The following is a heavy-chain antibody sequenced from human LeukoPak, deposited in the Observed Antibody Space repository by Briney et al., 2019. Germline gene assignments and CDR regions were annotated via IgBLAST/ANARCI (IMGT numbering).Heavy chain of an antibody. CDR3: ARHPGRLFDY. J-gene: IGHJ4*02. CDR2: IYYSGNT. Sequence: SETLSLTCTVSGGSISSSSFYWGWIRQPPGKGLEWIGGIYYSGNTYYNPSLKSRVGISVDTSKNQFSLKLSSVTAADTAVYYCARHPGRLFDYWGQGTLVTVSS. V-gene: IGHV4-39*01. CDR1: GGSISSSSFY.